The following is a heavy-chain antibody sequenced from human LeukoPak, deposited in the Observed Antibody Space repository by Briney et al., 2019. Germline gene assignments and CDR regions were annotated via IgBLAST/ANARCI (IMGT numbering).Heavy chain of an antibody. V-gene: IGHV3-30*04. Sequence: PGGSLRLSCAASGFTFSSYAMHWVRQAPGKGLEWVAVISYDGSNKYYADSVKGRFTISRDNSKNTLYLQMNSLRAEDMAVYYCARGAGATDYFDYWGQGTLVTVSS. J-gene: IGHJ4*02. CDR3: ARGAGATDYFDY. D-gene: IGHD1-26*01. CDR1: GFTFSSYA. CDR2: ISYDGSNK.